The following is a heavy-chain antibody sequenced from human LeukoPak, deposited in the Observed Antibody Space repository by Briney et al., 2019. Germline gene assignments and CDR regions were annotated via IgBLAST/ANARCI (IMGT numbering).Heavy chain of an antibody. Sequence: GRSLRLSCAASGFTFSSYAMLWVRQAPGKGLEWVAVISYDGSNKYYADSVKGRFTISRDNSKNTLYLQMNSLRAEDTAVYYCARDIDGYNMLDYWGQGTLVTVSS. V-gene: IGHV3-30*01. CDR3: ARDIDGYNMLDY. CDR2: ISYDGSNK. CDR1: GFTFSSYA. J-gene: IGHJ4*02. D-gene: IGHD5-24*01.